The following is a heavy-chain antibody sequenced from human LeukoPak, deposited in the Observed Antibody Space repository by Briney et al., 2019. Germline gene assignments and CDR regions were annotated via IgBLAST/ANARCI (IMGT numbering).Heavy chain of an antibody. J-gene: IGHJ4*02. CDR2: IKSKTDGGTT. D-gene: IGHD7-27*01. CDR3: TTDILFTGGIAIDY. V-gene: IGHV3-15*01. CDR1: GFTFSNAW. Sequence: GGSLRLSCAASGFTFSNAWMSWVRQAPGKGLEWVGRIKSKTDGGTTDYAAAVKGRFTISRDDSKNTLYLQMNSLKTEDTAVYYCTTDILFTGGIAIDYWGQGTLVTVSS.